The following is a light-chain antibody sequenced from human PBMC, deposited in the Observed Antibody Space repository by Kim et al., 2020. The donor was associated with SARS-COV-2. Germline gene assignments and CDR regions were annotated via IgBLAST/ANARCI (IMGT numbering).Light chain of an antibody. Sequence: GQSITISCTGASSDIGSYNYVSWYQQHPDKAPKLMIYDVSQRPSGMSDRFSGSKSGNTASLTISGLQAEDEADYYCSSYSTSSTWVFGGGTKLTVL. V-gene: IGLV2-14*03. CDR1: SSDIGSYNY. J-gene: IGLJ3*02. CDR2: DVS. CDR3: SSYSTSSTWV.